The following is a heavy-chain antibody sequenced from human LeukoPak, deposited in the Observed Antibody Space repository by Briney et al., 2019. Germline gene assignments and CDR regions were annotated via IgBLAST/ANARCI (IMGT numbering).Heavy chain of an antibody. CDR2: INPNTGAT. CDR3: ARDGVVAALLADYYYYMDV. J-gene: IGHJ6*03. D-gene: IGHD2-15*01. Sequence: ASVKVSCKASGYTFTGYYMHWVRQAPGQGLEWMGWINPNTGATKYAEKFQGRVTMTGDTSISTGYMELSSLRSDDTAAYYCARDGVVAALLADYYYYMDVWGKGTTVTISS. CDR1: GYTFTGYY. V-gene: IGHV1-2*02.